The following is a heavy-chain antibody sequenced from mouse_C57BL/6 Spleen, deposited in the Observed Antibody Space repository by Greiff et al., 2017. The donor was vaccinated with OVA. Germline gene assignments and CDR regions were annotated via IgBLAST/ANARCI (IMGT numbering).Heavy chain of an antibody. CDR3: ARSDYSGSRPYYFDY. Sequence: QVQLQQPGAELVEPGASVTMSCKASGYTFTSYWITWVQQRPGQGLEWIGDIYPGGGSTYYNEKFKSQARMTVDTSSSKAYMQLSSLPSEDSAVYYCARSDYSGSRPYYFDYRGKGTTLTGSS. J-gene: IGHJ2*01. V-gene: IGHV1-55*01. D-gene: IGHD1-1*01. CDR2: IYPGGGST. CDR1: GYTFTSYW.